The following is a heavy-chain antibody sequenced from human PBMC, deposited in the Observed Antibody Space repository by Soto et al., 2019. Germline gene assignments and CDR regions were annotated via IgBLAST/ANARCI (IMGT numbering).Heavy chain of an antibody. D-gene: IGHD3-10*01. CDR1: GYIFITYG. CDR3: SRDLHGSGSYYTVD. J-gene: IGHJ4*01. Sequence: ASVKVSCQASGYIFITYGISWVRQAPGQGLEWMGRISPYNGNTNYAQNPQGRGTTTTVTSTSTAYLDLRSLRSDDTVDYYSSRDLHGSGSYYTVDWGPGTQVTVSS. CDR2: ISPYNGNT. V-gene: IGHV1-18*01.